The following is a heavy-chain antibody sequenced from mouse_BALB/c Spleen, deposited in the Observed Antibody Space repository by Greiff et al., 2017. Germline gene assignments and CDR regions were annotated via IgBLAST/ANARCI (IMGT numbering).Heavy chain of an antibody. CDR1: GFTFSSYT. Sequence: EVKLVQSGGGFEQTEASLKLSCAASGFTFSSYTLSWVRQTPEQRLEWVAYISTGGGSTYYPDTVKCRFTISRDNAKNTLYLQMSSLKSEDTAMYYCARHDDGCTRRDAMDYGG. CDR3: ARHDDGCTRRDAMDY. V-gene: IGHV5-12-2*01. J-gene: IGHJ4*01. CDR2: ISTGGGST. D-gene: IGHD1-1*01.